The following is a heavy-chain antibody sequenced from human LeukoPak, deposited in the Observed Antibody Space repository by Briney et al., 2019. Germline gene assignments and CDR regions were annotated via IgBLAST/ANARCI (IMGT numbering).Heavy chain of an antibody. J-gene: IGHJ4*02. CDR1: GYTFTSYG. V-gene: IGHV1-18*01. CDR3: ARDLMITFGGVIPRYFDY. Sequence: PGASVKVSCKASGYTFTSYGISWVRQAPGQGLEWMGWISAYNGNTNYAQKLQGRATMTTDTSTSTAYMELRSLRSDDTAVYYCARDLMITFGGVIPRYFDYWGQGTLVTVSS. D-gene: IGHD3-16*02. CDR2: ISAYNGNT.